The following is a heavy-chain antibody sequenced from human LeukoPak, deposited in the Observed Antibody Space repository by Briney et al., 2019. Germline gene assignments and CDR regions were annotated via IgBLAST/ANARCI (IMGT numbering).Heavy chain of an antibody. CDR1: GYTFTGYY. V-gene: IGHV1-2*02. CDR3: ASIAAAGTGDFDY. D-gene: IGHD6-13*01. CDR2: INPNSGGT. J-gene: IGHJ4*02. Sequence: ASVKVSCKASGYTFTGYYMHWVRQAHGQGLEWMGWINPNSGGTNYAQKFQGRVTMTRDTSISTAYMELSRLRSDDTAVYYCASIAAAGTGDFDYWGQGTLVTVSS.